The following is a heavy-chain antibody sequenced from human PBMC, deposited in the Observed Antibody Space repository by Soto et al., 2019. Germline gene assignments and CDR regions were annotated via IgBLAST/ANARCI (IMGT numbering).Heavy chain of an antibody. CDR1: GFSFSAHG. V-gene: IGHV3-33*01. CDR2: INDGSEE. CDR3: ARDDLFVDNGLDH. Sequence: QVQLVESGGGVVRPGTSLRLSCAATGFSFSAHGMHWVRQAPGKGLESLAVINDGSEEGYADSVRGRFTISRDNARNILYLQMDNLRAEDSALYYCARDDLFVDNGLDHWGQGTLVTVSS. J-gene: IGHJ4*02. D-gene: IGHD1-1*01.